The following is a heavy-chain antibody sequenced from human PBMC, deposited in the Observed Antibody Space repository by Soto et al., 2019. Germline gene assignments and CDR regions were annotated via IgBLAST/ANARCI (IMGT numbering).Heavy chain of an antibody. J-gene: IGHJ4*02. V-gene: IGHV1-18*01. Sequence: ASVKGSRKASGYTFSSYCISWVRQAPGQGLEWMGWISAYNGNTKNAQKLQGRVTMTTDTSTSTAYMELRSLRSDDTAVYYCARDSPPVDYWGQGTLVTVSS. CDR3: ARDSPPVDY. CDR2: ISAYNGNT. CDR1: GYTFSSYC.